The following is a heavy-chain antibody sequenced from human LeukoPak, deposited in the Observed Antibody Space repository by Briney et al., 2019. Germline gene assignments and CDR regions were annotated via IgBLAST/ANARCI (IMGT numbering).Heavy chain of an antibody. CDR1: GFSFSNFG. CDR3: ARLNRPGHEYGDYEYCDS. J-gene: IGHJ4*02. CDR2: LSYVEHT. V-gene: IGHV3-30*03. Sequence: GESLRLSCAASGFSFSNFGMHWVRQPPGKGLEWVAVLSYVEHTAYAESVKGRFSISRDVSESTLYLQMDSLRVEDTAVYYCARLNRPGHEYGDYEYCDSWGQGTLVTVSS. D-gene: IGHD4-17*01.